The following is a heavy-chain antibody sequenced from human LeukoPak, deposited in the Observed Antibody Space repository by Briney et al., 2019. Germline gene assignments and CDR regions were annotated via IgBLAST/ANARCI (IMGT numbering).Heavy chain of an antibody. CDR3: ASQRVYNNWYFDL. J-gene: IGHJ2*01. D-gene: IGHD1-1*01. Sequence: PSETLSLTCTVSGGSISSYYWSWIRQPPGRGLEWIGYIYYSGSTNYNPSLKSRVTISVDTSKNQFSLKLSSVTAADTAVYYCASQRVYNNWYFDLGARGPLVTVSS. V-gene: IGHV4-59*01. CDR2: IYYSGST. CDR1: GGSISSYY.